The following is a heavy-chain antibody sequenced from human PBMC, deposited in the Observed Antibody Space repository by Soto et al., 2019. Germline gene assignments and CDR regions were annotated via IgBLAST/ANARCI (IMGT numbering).Heavy chain of an antibody. D-gene: IGHD3-10*01. J-gene: IGHJ6*03. CDR1: GGSISSYY. Sequence: SETLSLTCTVSGGSISSYYWSWIRQPPGKGLEWIGYIYYSGSTNYNPSLKSRVTISVDTSKNQFSLKLSSVTAADTAVYYCARRRYYYGSGSYRSDYYYYYMDVWGKGTTVTVSS. CDR2: IYYSGST. V-gene: IGHV4-59*08. CDR3: ARRRYYYGSGSYRSDYYYYYMDV.